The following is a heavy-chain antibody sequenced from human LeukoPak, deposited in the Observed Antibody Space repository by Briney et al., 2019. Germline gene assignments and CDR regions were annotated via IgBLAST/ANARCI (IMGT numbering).Heavy chain of an antibody. Sequence: TSETLSLTCAVYGGSFSGYYWSWIRQPPGKGLEWIGEINHSGSTNYNPSLKSRVTISVDTSKNQFSLKLSSVTAADTAVYYCARTGYSSSWYHYWGQGTLVTVSS. D-gene: IGHD6-13*01. CDR3: ARTGYSSSWYHY. J-gene: IGHJ4*02. CDR1: GGSFSGYY. V-gene: IGHV4-34*01. CDR2: INHSGST.